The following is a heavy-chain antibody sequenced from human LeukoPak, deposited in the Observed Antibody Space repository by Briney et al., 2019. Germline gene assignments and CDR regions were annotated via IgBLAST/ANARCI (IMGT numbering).Heavy chain of an antibody. CDR3: ARDGPVVTTPFDN. D-gene: IGHD4-23*01. CDR1: GGTFSSYA. CDR2: IIPIFGTA. V-gene: IGHV1-69*13. Sequence: GASVKVSCKASGGTFSSYAISWVRQAPGQGLEWMGGIIPIFGTANYAQKFQGRVTITADESTSTAYMELSSLRSEDTAVYYCARDGPVVTTPFDNWGQGTLVTVSS. J-gene: IGHJ4*02.